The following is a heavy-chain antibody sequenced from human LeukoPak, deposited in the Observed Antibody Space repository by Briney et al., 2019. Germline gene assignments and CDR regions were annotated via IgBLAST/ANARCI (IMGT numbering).Heavy chain of an antibody. J-gene: IGHJ5*02. V-gene: IGHV1-8*02. CDR2: MNPNSGNT. Sequence: ASVKVSCKASGYTFTGYYMHWVRQAPGQGLEWMGWMNPNSGNTGYAQKFQGRVTMTRNTSISTAYMELSSLRSEDTAVYYCARAFDSGSYPWGQGTLVTVSS. CDR3: ARAFDSGSYP. D-gene: IGHD3-10*01. CDR1: GYTFTGYY.